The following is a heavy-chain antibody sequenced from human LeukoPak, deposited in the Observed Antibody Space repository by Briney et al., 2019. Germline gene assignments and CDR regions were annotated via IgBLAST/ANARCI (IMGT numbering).Heavy chain of an antibody. D-gene: IGHD5-18*01. CDR2: IYYSGIT. J-gene: IGHJ4*02. CDR3: ARYSYGGYYFGY. V-gene: IGHV4-59*01. Sequence: PSETLSLTCTVSGGSISSYYWSWIRQPPGKGLEWIGYIYYSGITNYNPSLKSRVTISVDTSKNQFSLNLSSVTAADTAVYYCARYSYGGYYFGYWGQGTLVTVSS. CDR1: GGSISSYY.